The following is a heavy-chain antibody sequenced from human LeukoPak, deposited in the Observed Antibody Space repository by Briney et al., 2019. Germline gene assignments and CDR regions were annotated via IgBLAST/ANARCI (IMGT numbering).Heavy chain of an antibody. J-gene: IGHJ4*02. V-gene: IGHV4-59*08. CDR3: ARGMYYYDGSGDY. Sequence: PSETLSLTCTVSGGSISSYYWSWIRQPPGKGLEWIGYIYYSGSTNYNPPLKSRVTMSINTSKNQFSLNLTSVTAADTAVYYCARGMYYYDGSGDYWGQGTLVTVSS. D-gene: IGHD3-22*01. CDR2: IYYSGST. CDR1: GGSISSYY.